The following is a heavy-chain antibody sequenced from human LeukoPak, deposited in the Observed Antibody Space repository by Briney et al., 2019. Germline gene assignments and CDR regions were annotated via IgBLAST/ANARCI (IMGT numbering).Heavy chain of an antibody. J-gene: IGHJ4*02. CDR1: GYTFTGYY. V-gene: IGHV1-2*02. D-gene: IGHD3-10*01. CDR2: INPNSGGT. Sequence: GASVKVSCKASGYTFTGYYMHWVRQAPGQGLEWMGWINPNSGGTNYAQKFQGRVTMTRDTSISTAYMELSRLRSDDTAVYYCAKSGERRRPYYFDYWGQGTLVTVSS. CDR3: AKSGERRRPYYFDY.